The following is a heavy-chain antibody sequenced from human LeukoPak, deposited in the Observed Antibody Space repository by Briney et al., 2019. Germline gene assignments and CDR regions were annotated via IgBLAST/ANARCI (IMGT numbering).Heavy chain of an antibody. CDR1: GGSISSGDYY. CDR2: IYYSGST. Sequence: SETLSLTCTVSGGSISSGDYYWSCIRQPPGKGLEWIGYIYYSGSTYYNPSLKSRVTISVDTSKNQFSLKLSSVTAADTAVYYCARGLGYDSSFDYWGQGTLVTVSS. J-gene: IGHJ4*02. V-gene: IGHV4-30-4*01. D-gene: IGHD3-22*01. CDR3: ARGLGYDSSFDY.